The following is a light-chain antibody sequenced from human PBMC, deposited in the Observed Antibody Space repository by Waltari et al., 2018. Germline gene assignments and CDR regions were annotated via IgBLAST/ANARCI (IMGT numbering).Light chain of an antibody. J-gene: IGKJ2*01. CDR1: QSFGSL. Sequence: DIQMTQSPSTLSASVGDRVTITCRASQSFGSLLAWYQQKPGKAPRLLIYETSSLQSGVPSRFSGSGSGTEFTLTISSLQPDDFATYYCQHYNGYPYTFGQGTKLEIK. CDR3: QHYNGYPYT. CDR2: ETS. V-gene: IGKV1-5*03.